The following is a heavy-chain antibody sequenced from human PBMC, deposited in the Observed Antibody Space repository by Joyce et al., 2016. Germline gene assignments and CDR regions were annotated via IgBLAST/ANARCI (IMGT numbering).Heavy chain of an antibody. D-gene: IGHD3-16*01. J-gene: IGHJ4*02. CDR1: GYSFTSYW. CDR3: ARSAVRGTLSPFFDY. Sequence: GESLKISCKGVGYSFTSYWLGWVRQMPGKGLELMGIINPEDSDTRYSPSFQGQVTISVDRSIKTAHLRWGSLRASDTAIYCCARSAVRGTLSPFFDYWGQGSLVTVSS. CDR2: INPEDSDT. V-gene: IGHV5-51*03.